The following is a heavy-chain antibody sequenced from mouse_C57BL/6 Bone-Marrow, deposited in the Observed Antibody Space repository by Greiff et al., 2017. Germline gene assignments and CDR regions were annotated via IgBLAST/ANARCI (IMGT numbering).Heavy chain of an antibody. CDR1: GYTFTNYW. CDR3: ARYYYGRSYGYAMDY. D-gene: IGHD1-1*01. J-gene: IGHJ4*01. V-gene: IGHV1-63*01. CDR2: IYPGGGYT. Sequence: VQLQQSGAELVRPGTSVKMSCKASGYTFTNYWIGWAKQRPGHGLEWIGDIYPGGGYTNYNEKFKGKATLTADKSSSTAYMQFSSLTSEDSAIYYCARYYYGRSYGYAMDYWGQRASVTVSS.